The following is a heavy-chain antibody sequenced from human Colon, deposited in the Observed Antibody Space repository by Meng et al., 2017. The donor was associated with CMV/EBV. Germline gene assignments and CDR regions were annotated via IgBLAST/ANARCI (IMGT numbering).Heavy chain of an antibody. Sequence: SETLSLTCTVSGGSISSSSYYWGWIRQPPGKGLEWIGYIFHSGSTNYNPSLKSRVTMSVDTSKSQLSLSLRSVTAADTAVYYCARDLAVTGLQGGRIYYYGMDVGGQGTTVTVSS. CDR1: GGSISSSSYY. J-gene: IGHJ6*02. CDR2: IFHSGST. V-gene: IGHV4-61*01. CDR3: ARDLAVTGLQGGRIYYYGMDV. D-gene: IGHD6-19*01.